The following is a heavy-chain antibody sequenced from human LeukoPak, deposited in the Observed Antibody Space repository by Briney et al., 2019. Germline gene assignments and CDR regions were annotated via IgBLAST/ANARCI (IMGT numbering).Heavy chain of an antibody. CDR1: GGSISSYY. J-gene: IGHJ4*02. CDR2: VHYSGAT. V-gene: IGHV4-59*12. CDR3: ARATGGGIFDH. Sequence: SETLSLTCTVSGGSISSYYWSWIRQPPEKGLEWIGYVHYSGATSYNPSLRSRVTISVDTSNNQFSLKMTSVTAADTAVYYCARATGGGIFDHWGQGTLVTVS. D-gene: IGHD3-16*01.